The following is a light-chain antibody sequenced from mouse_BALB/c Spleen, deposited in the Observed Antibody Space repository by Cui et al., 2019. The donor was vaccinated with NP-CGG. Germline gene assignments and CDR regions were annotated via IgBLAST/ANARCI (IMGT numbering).Light chain of an antibody. CDR1: TGAVTTSNY. Sequence: QAVVTQESALTTSPGETVTLTCRSRTGAVTTSNYANWVQEKPDHLFTGLIGGNHNRTPGVSARFSGSLIGDKAALTITGAQTEDEAIYFCALWYSNHWVFGGGTKLTVL. CDR2: GNH. CDR3: ALWYSNHWV. J-gene: IGLJ1*01. V-gene: IGLV1*01.